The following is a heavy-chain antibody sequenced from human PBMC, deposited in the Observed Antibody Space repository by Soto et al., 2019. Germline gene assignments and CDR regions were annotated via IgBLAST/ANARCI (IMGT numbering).Heavy chain of an antibody. V-gene: IGHV3-11*01. D-gene: IGHD3-3*01. CDR3: ARLDYDFGNDAFDI. Sequence: GGSLRLSCAASGFTFSDYYMSWIRQAPGKGLEWVSYISSSGSTIYYADSVKGRFTISRDNAKNSLYLQMNSLRAEDTAVYYCARLDYDFGNDAFDIWGQGTMVTVSS. CDR1: GFTFSDYY. J-gene: IGHJ3*02. CDR2: ISSSGSTI.